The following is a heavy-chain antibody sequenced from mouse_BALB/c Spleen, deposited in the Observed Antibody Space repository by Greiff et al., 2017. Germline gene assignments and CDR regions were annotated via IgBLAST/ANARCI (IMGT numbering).Heavy chain of an antibody. CDR2: IWGDGST. J-gene: IGHJ4*01. CDR1: GFSLTSYG. V-gene: IGHV2-3*01. D-gene: IGHD2-4*01. CDR3: AKPGPTMITHSLYAMDY. Sequence: VHLVESGPGLVAPSQSLSITCTVSGFSLTSYGVSWVRQPPGKGLEWLGVIWGDGSTNYHSALISRLSISKDNSKSQVFLKLNSLQTDDTATYYCAKPGPTMITHSLYAMDYWGQGTSVTVSS.